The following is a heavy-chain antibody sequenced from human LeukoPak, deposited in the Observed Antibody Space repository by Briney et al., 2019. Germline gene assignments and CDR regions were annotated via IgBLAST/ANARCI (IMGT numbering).Heavy chain of an antibody. CDR1: GFTFSSFA. CDR2: ISDGGDNT. D-gene: IGHD3-10*01. CDR3: AKLGNFASGSYSD. J-gene: IGHJ4*02. V-gene: IGHV3-23*01. Sequence: GGSLRLSCAASGFTFSSFAMSWVRQAPGKGLEWVSLISDGGDNTYYADSVKGRLTISRDNSKNTLYLQMSSLRAEDTAVYYCAKLGNFASGSYSDWGQGTLVTVSS.